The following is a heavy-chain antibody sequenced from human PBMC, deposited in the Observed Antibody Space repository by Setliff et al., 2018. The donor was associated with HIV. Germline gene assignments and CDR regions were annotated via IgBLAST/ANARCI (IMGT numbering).Heavy chain of an antibody. CDR2: MNPNSGNT. CDR3: ARGRRIAVAGTGGKSYYFDY. D-gene: IGHD6-19*01. Sequence: ASVKVSCKASGYTFTSYDINWVRQATGQGLEWMGWMNPNSGNTCYAQKFQGRVTMTRNTSISTAYMELSSLRSEDTAVYYCARGRRIAVAGTGGKSYYFDYWGQGTLVTVSS. J-gene: IGHJ4*02. V-gene: IGHV1-8*02. CDR1: GYTFTSYD.